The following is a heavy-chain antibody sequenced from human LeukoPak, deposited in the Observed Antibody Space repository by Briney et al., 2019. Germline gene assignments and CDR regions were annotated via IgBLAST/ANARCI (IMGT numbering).Heavy chain of an antibody. CDR1: GYTFTGYY. CDR2: INPNSGGT. V-gene: IGHV1-2*02. CDR3: AREDCSSTSCSNWFDP. Sequence: ASVKVSCKASGYTFTGYYMHWVRQAPGQGPEWMGWINPNSGGTNYAQKFQGRVTMTRDTSISTAYMELSRLRSDDTAVYYCAREDCSSTSCSNWFDPWGQGTLVTVSS. D-gene: IGHD2-2*01. J-gene: IGHJ5*02.